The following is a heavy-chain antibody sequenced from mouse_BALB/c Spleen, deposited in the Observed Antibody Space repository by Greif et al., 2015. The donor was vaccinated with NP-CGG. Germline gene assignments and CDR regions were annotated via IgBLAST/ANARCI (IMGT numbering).Heavy chain of an antibody. J-gene: IGHJ3*01. V-gene: IGHV14-1*02. CDR1: GFNIKDYY. Sequence: VQLQQSGAELVRPGALVKLSCKASGFNIKDYYMHWVKQRPEQGLEWIGWIDPENGNTIYDPKFQGKASITADTSSNTAYLQLSSLTSEDTAVYYCARGEVYYDSAWFAYWGQGTLVTVSA. D-gene: IGHD2-4*01. CDR2: IDPENGNT. CDR3: ARGEVYYDSAWFAY.